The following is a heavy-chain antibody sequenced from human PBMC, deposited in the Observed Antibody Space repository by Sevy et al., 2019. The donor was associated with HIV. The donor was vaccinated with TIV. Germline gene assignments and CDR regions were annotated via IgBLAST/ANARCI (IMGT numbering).Heavy chain of an antibody. Sequence: GGCLRLSCAASGFTFSNAWMIWVRQAPGKGLEWVGRIKSKTDGGTTDYAAPVKGRFTISRDDSKNTLYLQMNSLKTADSAIYYCTTDSKKRRLSALLDYWGQGTTVTVSS. J-gene: IGHJ4*02. CDR2: IKSKTDGGTT. CDR1: GFTFSNAW. V-gene: IGHV3-15*01. CDR3: TTDSKKRRLSALLDY. D-gene: IGHD6-25*01.